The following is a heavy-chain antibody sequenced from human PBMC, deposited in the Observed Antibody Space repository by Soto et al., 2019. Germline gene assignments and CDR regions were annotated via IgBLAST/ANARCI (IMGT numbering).Heavy chain of an antibody. Sequence: QVQVVQSGAEVKKPGASVKVSCKASGYTFTGYYLHWVRQAPGQGLEWLGWINPNGGSTNYAQDFQGSITMTRDASINTAYLEVTRLRSEDTAVYYCAREDIAARIPTDWGQGTLVTVSS. CDR3: AREDIAARIPTD. V-gene: IGHV1-2*02. CDR1: GYTFTGYY. CDR2: INPNGGST. D-gene: IGHD6-6*01. J-gene: IGHJ4*02.